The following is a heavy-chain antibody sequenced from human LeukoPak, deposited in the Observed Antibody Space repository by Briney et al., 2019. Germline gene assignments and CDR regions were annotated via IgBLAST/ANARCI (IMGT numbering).Heavy chain of an antibody. V-gene: IGHV3-48*02. D-gene: IGHD3-16*01. CDR1: GFTFNTYS. CDR2: ISGGSVTI. Sequence: GGSLRLSCAASGFTFNTYSMNRVRQAPGKGLEWVSYISGGSVTIYYADSVKGRFTITRDNAENSLFLQMNSLRDEDTAVYYCARGLAFDLWGQGTVVTVSS. CDR3: ARGLAFDL. J-gene: IGHJ3*01.